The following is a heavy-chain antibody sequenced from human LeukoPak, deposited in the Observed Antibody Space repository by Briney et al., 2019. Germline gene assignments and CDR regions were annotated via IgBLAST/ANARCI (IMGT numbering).Heavy chain of an antibody. CDR1: GDIVSSNSAG. CDR3: ASGGLVRSTKGYFDY. Sequence: SQTLSLTCAISGDIVSSNSAGCNWSRQSPSRVLERLGRTYYRSKWYIDYAVSVKSRISINPDTSKNQFSLQLNSVTPEDTAVYYCASGGLVRSTKGYFDYWGQGTLVTVSS. D-gene: IGHD1-26*01. J-gene: IGHJ4*02. V-gene: IGHV6-1*01. CDR2: TYYRSKWYI.